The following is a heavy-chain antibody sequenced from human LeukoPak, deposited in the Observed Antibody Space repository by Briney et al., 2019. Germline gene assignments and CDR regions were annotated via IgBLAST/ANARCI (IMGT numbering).Heavy chain of an antibody. CDR2: ISWNSGSI. Sequence: PGGSLRLSCAASGFTFDDYAMHWVRQPPGKGLEWVSGISWNSGSIGYADSVKGRFTISRDNAKNSLYLQMNSLRAEDTALYYCAKDIKGEYYDSSGYVLAFDIWGQGTMVTVSS. CDR1: GFTFDDYA. V-gene: IGHV3-9*01. J-gene: IGHJ3*02. CDR3: AKDIKGEYYDSSGYVLAFDI. D-gene: IGHD3-22*01.